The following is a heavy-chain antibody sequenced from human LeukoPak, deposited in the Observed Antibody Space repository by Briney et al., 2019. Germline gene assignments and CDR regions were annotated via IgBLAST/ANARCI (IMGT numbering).Heavy chain of an antibody. CDR2: FDPEDGET. CDR3: ASGRFSGNYYNQYYFDY. CDR1: GYTLTELS. V-gene: IGHV1-24*01. D-gene: IGHD3-10*01. Sequence: GASVKVSCKVSGYTLTELSMHWVRQAPGKGLEWMGGFDPEDGETIYAQKFQGRVTMTEDTSTDTAYMELSSLRSEDTAVYYCASGRFSGNYYNQYYFDYWGQGTLVTVSS. J-gene: IGHJ4*02.